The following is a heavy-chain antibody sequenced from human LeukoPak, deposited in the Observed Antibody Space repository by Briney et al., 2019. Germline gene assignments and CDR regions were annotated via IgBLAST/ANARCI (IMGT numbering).Heavy chain of an antibody. V-gene: IGHV4-4*02. Sequence: PSETLSLTWAVSGDSISDKYWWRWVRQFPDKGLEWIGEVYRSGGTSYNPSLKSRVTVSIDYSKNQFSLNLRSVTAADTAVYYCGRHANGDSSAAFDLWGQGTMVFVSS. CDR1: GDSISDKYW. CDR3: GRHANGDSSAAFDL. J-gene: IGHJ3*01. CDR2: VYRSGGT. D-gene: IGHD2-8*01.